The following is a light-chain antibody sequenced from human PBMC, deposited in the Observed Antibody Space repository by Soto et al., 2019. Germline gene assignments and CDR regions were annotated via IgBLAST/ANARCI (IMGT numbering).Light chain of an antibody. J-gene: IGLJ2*01. CDR2: DNN. CDR3: GTWDSSLSAEV. CDR1: SSNIGNDH. Sequence: QSALTQPPSVSAAPGQKVTISCSGSSSNIGNDHIFWYQQLPGAAPKLLIYDNNKRPSGISDRFSGSKSGTSATLDITGLQTGDEADYYCGTWDSSLSAEVFGGGTKLTVL. V-gene: IGLV1-51*01.